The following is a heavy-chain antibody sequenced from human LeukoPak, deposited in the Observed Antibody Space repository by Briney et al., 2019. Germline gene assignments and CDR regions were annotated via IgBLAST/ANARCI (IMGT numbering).Heavy chain of an antibody. CDR2: IYSSGST. CDR3: ARGRYESTRLSAYYYYYMDV. CDR1: GGSISSYY. V-gene: IGHV4-4*07. Sequence: SETLSLTGTVSGGSISSYYWSWIRQPAGKGLEWIGRIYSSGSTIYNPSLKSRVTMSVDTSKNHFSLKLSSVTAADTAVYYCARGRYESTRLSAYYYYYMDVWGKGTTVTVSS. D-gene: IGHD1-14*01. J-gene: IGHJ6*03.